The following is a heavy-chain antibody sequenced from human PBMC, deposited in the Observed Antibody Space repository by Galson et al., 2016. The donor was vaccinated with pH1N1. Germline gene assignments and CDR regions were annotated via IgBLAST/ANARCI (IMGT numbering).Heavy chain of an antibody. D-gene: IGHD1-26*01. V-gene: IGHV3-7*01. J-gene: IGHJ3*01. CDR2: VKQDGSET. Sequence: SLRLSCAASGFTFNSYWMTWVRQAPGKGLEWVASVKQDGSETHYVDSVKGRFTISRDNAKNSLYLQMNSLRTGDTAVYYCAKSRYIGSADGRPFEFWGQGTMVTISS. CDR1: GFTFNSYW. CDR3: AKSRYIGSADGRPFEF.